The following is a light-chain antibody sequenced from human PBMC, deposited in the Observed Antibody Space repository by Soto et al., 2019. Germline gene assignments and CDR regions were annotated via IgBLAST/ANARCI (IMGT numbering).Light chain of an antibody. CDR3: QQYNKWPCT. CDR2: GAS. CDR1: QSVGSY. J-gene: IGKJ2*02. Sequence: DIVLTQSPATLSLSPGERATLSCRASQSVGSYLAWFQHTPGQAPRLLIYGASNRATDIPGRFSGRGSGTDFTLTISSLESGDSAVYSCQQYNKWPCTFGQGTKLEIK. V-gene: IGKV3-11*01.